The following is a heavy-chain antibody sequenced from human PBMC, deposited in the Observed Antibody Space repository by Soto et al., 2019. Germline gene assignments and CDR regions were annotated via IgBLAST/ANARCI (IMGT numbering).Heavy chain of an antibody. Sequence: QVQLVQSGAEVKKPGASVKVSCKASGYTFTSYAISWVRQAPGQGLGWMGWLGAYNGNINYAQKLQGRVTMTTDTSTSTAYTELRRLRSDDTAVYYCARDLPTVDYWGQGTLVTVSS. J-gene: IGHJ4*02. CDR2: LGAYNGNI. CDR1: GYTFTSYA. CDR3: ARDLPTVDY. V-gene: IGHV1-18*01.